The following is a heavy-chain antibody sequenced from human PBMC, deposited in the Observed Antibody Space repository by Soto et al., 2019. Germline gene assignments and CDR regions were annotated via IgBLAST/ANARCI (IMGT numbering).Heavy chain of an antibody. J-gene: IGHJ5*02. CDR3: ARAPRMDTILNWFDP. Sequence: QVQLVQSGAEVKKPGSSVKVSCKASGGTFSSYAISWVRQAPGQGLEWMGGIIPIFGTANYAQKFQGRVTITAHESTGTAYMELGSMRCADAAVSYCARAPRMDTILNWFDPWGQGTLVTVSS. V-gene: IGHV1-69*01. CDR1: GGTFSSYA. CDR2: IIPIFGTA. D-gene: IGHD5-18*01.